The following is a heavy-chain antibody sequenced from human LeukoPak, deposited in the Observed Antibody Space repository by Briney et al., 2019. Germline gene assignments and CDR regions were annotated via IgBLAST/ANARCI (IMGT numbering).Heavy chain of an antibody. CDR1: GFTFNVYA. CDR3: TRDGGDSGY. V-gene: IGHV3-49*04. J-gene: IGHJ4*02. D-gene: IGHD4-17*01. Sequence: GGSLRLSCTTSGFTFNVYAMSWVPQAPGKGLEWVGFVRGQAHGGTTDYAASVKGRFTISRDDSRSIVYLQMNSLKTEDTAMYYCTRDGGDSGYWGQGTLVTVSS. CDR2: VRGQAHGGTT.